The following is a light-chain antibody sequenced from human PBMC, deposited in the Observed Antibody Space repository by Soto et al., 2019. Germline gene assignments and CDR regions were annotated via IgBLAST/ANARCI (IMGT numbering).Light chain of an antibody. Sequence: EIVMTQSPATLSVTKGERPRLSCRASQSVSSNLAWYQQKPGQAPRLLIYGASTRATGIPARFSGSGSGTEFTLTISSLQSEDFAVYYCQQYDTWPWTFGQGTKVDIK. V-gene: IGKV3-15*01. J-gene: IGKJ1*01. CDR1: QSVSSN. CDR3: QQYDTWPWT. CDR2: GAS.